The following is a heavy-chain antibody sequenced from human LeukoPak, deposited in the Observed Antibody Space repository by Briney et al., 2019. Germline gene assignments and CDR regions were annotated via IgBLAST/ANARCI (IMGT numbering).Heavy chain of an antibody. D-gene: IGHD4-11*01. V-gene: IGHV3-23*01. Sequence: GXLRLSCTASGFSLSAHPMSWVRQGPGKRLEWVSVISGSGQTTYYADSVKGRFTVSKDNSKNTVYLQMSSLRADDTAVYYCAKEKDYRVFDHWGQGTLVTVSS. CDR2: ISGSGQTT. CDR3: AKEKDYRVFDH. J-gene: IGHJ4*02. CDR1: GFSLSAHP.